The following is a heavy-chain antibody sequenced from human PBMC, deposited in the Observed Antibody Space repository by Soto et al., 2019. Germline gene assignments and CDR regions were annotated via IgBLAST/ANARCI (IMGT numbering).Heavy chain of an antibody. D-gene: IGHD3-10*01. V-gene: IGHV1-2*04. J-gene: IGHJ4*02. CDR1: GYTFTGYY. CDR2: INPNSGGT. CDR3: GSGSYKTAYFDY. Sequence: ASVKVSCKASGYTFTGYYMHWVRQAPGQGLEWMGWINPNSGGTNYAQKFQGWVTMTRDTSISTAYMELSRLRSDDTAVYYYGSGSYKTAYFDYWGQGTLVTVSS.